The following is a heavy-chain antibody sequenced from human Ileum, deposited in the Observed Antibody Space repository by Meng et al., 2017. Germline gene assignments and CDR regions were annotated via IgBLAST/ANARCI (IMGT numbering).Heavy chain of an antibody. J-gene: IGHJ4*02. Sequence: EAQFFESGGGFVQPWGSLILSCAASGFTFYNYAMSWVRQATGKGLEWVSTIFASGGGISYAGPVKGRFTISRDNSKNTLYLQMNSLRAEETALYYCAKDKVSGDGFYEIDYWGQGTLVTVSS. CDR3: AKDKVSGDGFYEIDY. V-gene: IGHV3-23*01. CDR2: IFASGGGI. D-gene: IGHD5-24*01. CDR1: GFTFYNYA.